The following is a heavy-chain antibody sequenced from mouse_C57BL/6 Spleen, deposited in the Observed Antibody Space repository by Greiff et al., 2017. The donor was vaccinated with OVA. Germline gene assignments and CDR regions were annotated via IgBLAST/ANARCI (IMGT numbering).Heavy chain of an antibody. CDR3: AKYDGYYFDY. J-gene: IGHJ2*01. V-gene: IGHV2-9-1*01. CDR2: IWTGGGT. Sequence: VQGVESGPGLVAPSQSLSITCTVSGFSLTSYAISWVRQPPGKGLEWLGVIWTGGGTNYNSALKSRLISKDNSKSQVFLKMNSLQTDDTARYYCAKYDGYYFDYWGQGTTLTVSS. CDR1: GFSLTSYA. D-gene: IGHD2-3*01.